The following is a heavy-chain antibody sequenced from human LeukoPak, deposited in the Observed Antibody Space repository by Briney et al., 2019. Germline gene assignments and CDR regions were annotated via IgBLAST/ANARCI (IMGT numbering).Heavy chain of an antibody. D-gene: IGHD6-13*01. J-gene: IGHJ4*02. CDR1: GGSISSSNW. CDR3: ARVRVPKPNIAAAGKVNPPVYFDY. Sequence: SETLSLTCAVSGGSISSSNWWSWVRQPPGKGLEWIGEIYHSGSTNYNPSLKSRVTISVDKSKNQFSLKLSSVTAADTAVYYCARVRVPKPNIAAAGKVNPPVYFDYWGQGTLVTVSS. CDR2: IYHSGST. V-gene: IGHV4-4*02.